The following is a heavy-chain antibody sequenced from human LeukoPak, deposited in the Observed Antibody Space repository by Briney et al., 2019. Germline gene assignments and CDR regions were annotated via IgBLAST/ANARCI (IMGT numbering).Heavy chain of an antibody. Sequence: ASETLSLTCTVSGDSINGYYWSWVRQPPGRGLEWIGYIYFSGSSRYNPSLESRLTLSVATSKNQFSLNLNSVTAADTAVYYCVRHDNGYFHYWGQGTLVTVSS. CDR2: IYFSGSS. CDR1: GDSINGYY. CDR3: VRHDNGYFHY. J-gene: IGHJ4*02. D-gene: IGHD2-8*01. V-gene: IGHV4-59*08.